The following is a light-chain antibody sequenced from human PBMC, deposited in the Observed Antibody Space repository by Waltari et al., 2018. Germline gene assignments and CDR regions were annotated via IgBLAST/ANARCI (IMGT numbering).Light chain of an antibody. CDR2: GVG. J-gene: IGLJ2*01. CDR1: SSDVGAYDY. Sequence: QSALTQPASVSGSPGQSITISCTGSSSDVGAYDYVSWYQHHPGKAPKSLIYGVGNRPSGVANRCSGAKSGNTASLTSSGVQAEDEADYYCSSYTGSSTLVIFGGGTKLTVL. V-gene: IGLV2-14*01. CDR3: SSYTGSSTLVI.